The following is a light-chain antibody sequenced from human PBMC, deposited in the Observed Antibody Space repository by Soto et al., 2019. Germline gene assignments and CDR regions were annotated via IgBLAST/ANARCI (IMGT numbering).Light chain of an antibody. Sequence: QSALTQPASVSGSPGQSITISCTGTSSDVGGYNYVSWYQQHPGKAPKLMIYEVSNRPSGVSNRFSGSKSVNTASLTISGLQAEDEADYYCTSYTSSITYVFGTGTKSPS. CDR1: SSDVGGYNY. CDR3: TSYTSSITYV. J-gene: IGLJ1*01. CDR2: EVS. V-gene: IGLV2-14*01.